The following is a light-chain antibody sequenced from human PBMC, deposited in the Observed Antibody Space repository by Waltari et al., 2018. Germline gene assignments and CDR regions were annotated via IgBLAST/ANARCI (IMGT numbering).Light chain of an antibody. V-gene: IGLV2-8*01. CDR1: SSDIGRYDL. Sequence: QSALTQPPSASGSPGPSVVISCTGTSSDIGRYDLVSWYLQHPGKAPKLIISGGNTRPSGVPGRFSGAKSGNTASLTVAGLQAEDEADYYCSSHGGSDKFYVFGTGTKVTVL. CDR2: GGN. J-gene: IGLJ1*01. CDR3: SSHGGSDKFYV.